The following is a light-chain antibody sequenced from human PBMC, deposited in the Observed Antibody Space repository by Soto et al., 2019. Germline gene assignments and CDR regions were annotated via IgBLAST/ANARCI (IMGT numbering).Light chain of an antibody. J-gene: IGLJ1*01. CDR2: DAN. V-gene: IGLV2-11*01. Sequence: QSVLTQPRSVSGSPGQSVTISCTGSSSDVGAYNFASWYQQHPGAAPKLLIHDANKRPPGVPDRFSASKSGNTASLTISGLQAEDEADYYCCSYAGEYKYVFGSGTKLTVL. CDR1: SSDVGAYNF. CDR3: CSYAGEYKYV.